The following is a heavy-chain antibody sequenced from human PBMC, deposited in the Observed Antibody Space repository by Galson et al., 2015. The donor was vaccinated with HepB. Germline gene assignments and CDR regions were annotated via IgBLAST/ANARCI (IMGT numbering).Heavy chain of an antibody. J-gene: IGHJ4*02. V-gene: IGHV1-46*03. CDR3: ARGPLSNY. CDR1: GYTFTGYY. D-gene: IGHD2/OR15-2a*01. Sequence: SVKVSCKASGYTFTGYYMPWVRQVPGQGLEWMGTMNPNSASTNYAEKFQGRLTMTRDTSTSTAYMELSGLRSEDTAVYYCARGPLSNYWGQGTLVTVSS. CDR2: MNPNSAST.